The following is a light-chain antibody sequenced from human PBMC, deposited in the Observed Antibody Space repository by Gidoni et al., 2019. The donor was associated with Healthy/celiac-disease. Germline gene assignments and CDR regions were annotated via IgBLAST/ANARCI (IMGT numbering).Light chain of an antibody. CDR3: QQSYSTPPFT. J-gene: IGKJ3*01. Sequence: DIQMTQSPSSLSASVGDRVTITCRASQSISSYLNWYQQKPGKAPELLIYAASSLQSGVPSRFSGSGSGTDFTLTISSLRPEDFATYYCQQSYSTPPFTFGPGTKVDIK. V-gene: IGKV1-39*01. CDR2: AAS. CDR1: QSISSY.